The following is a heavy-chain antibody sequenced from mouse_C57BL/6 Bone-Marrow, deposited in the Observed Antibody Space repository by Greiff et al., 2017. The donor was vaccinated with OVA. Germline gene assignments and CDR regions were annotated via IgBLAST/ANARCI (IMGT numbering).Heavy chain of an antibody. V-gene: IGHV3-6*01. CDR3: ARVGYCYAMDY. CDR1: GYSIPSGYY. Sequence: EVQRVESGPGLVKPSQSLSLTCSVTGYSIPSGYYWNWIRQFPGNNLEWMGYISYDGSNNYNPSLKNRISITRDTSKNQFFLKLNSVTTEDTATYYCARVGYCYAMDYWGQGTSVTVSS. CDR2: ISYDGSN. J-gene: IGHJ4*01. D-gene: IGHD2-14*01.